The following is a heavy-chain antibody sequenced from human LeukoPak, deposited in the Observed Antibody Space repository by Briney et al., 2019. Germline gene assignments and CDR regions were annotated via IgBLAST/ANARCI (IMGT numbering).Heavy chain of an antibody. CDR1: GFTFSSYA. Sequence: PGGSLRLSCAASGFTFSSYAMHWVRQAPGKGLEWVAVISYDGSNKYYADSVKGRFTISRVNSKNTLYLQMNSLRAEDTAVYYCAREADLFGDYEPIFDYWGQGTLVTVSS. D-gene: IGHD4-17*01. CDR2: ISYDGSNK. CDR3: AREADLFGDYEPIFDY. V-gene: IGHV3-30-3*01. J-gene: IGHJ4*02.